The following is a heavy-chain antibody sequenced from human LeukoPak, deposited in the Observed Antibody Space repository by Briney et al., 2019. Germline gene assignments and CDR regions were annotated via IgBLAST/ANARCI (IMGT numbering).Heavy chain of an antibody. CDR2: IYYSGST. CDR1: GSSISSGDYY. J-gene: IGHJ4*02. Sequence: SETLSLTCNVSGSSISSGDYYWSWIRQPPGKGLEWIGFIYYSGSTYYNPSLKSRVTISVDTPKNQFSLKLSSVTAADTAVYYCARRGYYDSSGYLDYWGQGTLVTVSS. D-gene: IGHD3-22*01. CDR3: ARRGYYDSSGYLDY. V-gene: IGHV4-30-4*01.